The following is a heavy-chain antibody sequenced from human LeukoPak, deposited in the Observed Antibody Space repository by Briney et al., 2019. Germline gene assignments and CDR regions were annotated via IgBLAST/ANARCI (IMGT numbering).Heavy chain of an antibody. CDR2: IYYSGST. Sequence: SETLSLTCTVSGGSISSYYWSWIRQPPGKGREWIGYIYYSGSTNYNPSLKSRVTISVDTSKNQFSLKLSSVTAADTAVYYCASTIAAAVHNWFDPWGQGTLVTVSS. D-gene: IGHD6-13*01. V-gene: IGHV4-59*01. CDR1: GGSISSYY. J-gene: IGHJ5*02. CDR3: ASTIAAAVHNWFDP.